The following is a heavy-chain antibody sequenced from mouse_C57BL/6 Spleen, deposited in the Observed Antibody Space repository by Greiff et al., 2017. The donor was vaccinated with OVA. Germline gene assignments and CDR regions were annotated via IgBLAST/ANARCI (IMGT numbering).Heavy chain of an antibody. Sequence: EVKLQESGGDLVKPGGSLKLSCAASGFTFSSYGMSWVRQTPDKRLEWVATISSGGSYTYYADNVKGRFTISRDNAKNTLYLQMISLKSEDTAMYYCGSRGSSYDFDCGGKGTTLTVSS. D-gene: IGHD1-1*01. V-gene: IGHV5-6*01. CDR3: GSRGSSYDFDC. CDR2: ISSGGSYT. J-gene: IGHJ2*01. CDR1: GFTFSSYG.